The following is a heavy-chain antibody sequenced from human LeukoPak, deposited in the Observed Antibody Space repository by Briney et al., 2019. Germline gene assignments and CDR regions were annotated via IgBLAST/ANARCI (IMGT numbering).Heavy chain of an antibody. CDR2: IIPILGIA. CDR3: ARGEGDLTGYPPFDY. J-gene: IGHJ4*02. Sequence: GASVKVSCKASGGTFSSYAISWVRQAPGQGLEWMGRIIPILGIANYAQKFQGRVTITADESTSTAYMELSSLRSEDTAVYYCARGEGDLTGYPPFDYWGQGTLVTVSS. V-gene: IGHV1-69*04. D-gene: IGHD3-9*01. CDR1: GGTFSSYA.